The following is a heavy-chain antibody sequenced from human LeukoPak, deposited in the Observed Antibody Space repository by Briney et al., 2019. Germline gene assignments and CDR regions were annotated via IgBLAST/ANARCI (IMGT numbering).Heavy chain of an antibody. CDR1: GFTLSSYW. V-gene: IGHV3-7*01. CDR2: IKQDGSEK. J-gene: IGHJ4*02. D-gene: IGHD3-10*01. CDR3: ARITLGN. Sequence: GGSLRLSCAASGFTLSSYWMSWVRQAPGKGLEWVANIKQDGSEKYYVDSVKGRFTISRDNGKNSLYLQMNSLRAEDTAVYYCARITLGNWGQGTLVTVSS.